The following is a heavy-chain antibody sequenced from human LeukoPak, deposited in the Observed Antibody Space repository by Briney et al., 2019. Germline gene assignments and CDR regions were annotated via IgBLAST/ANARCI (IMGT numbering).Heavy chain of an antibody. V-gene: IGHV4-59*08. CDR3: ARPGFCTKGGCLSDL. CDR2: FYHSGSS. D-gene: IGHD2-8*01. CDR1: GGSISAYY. J-gene: IGHJ5*02. Sequence: PSETLSPTCTVSGGSISAYYWNWIRQPPGKGLEWIGFFYHSGSSDYNPSLKSRLTISMDTSKNQLSLNLTSVTAADTAVYYCARPGFCTKGGCLSDLWGLGTVVTVSS.